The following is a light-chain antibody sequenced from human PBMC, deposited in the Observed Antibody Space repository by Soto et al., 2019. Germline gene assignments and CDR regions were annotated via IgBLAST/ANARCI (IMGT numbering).Light chain of an antibody. CDR2: GDS. CDR3: QVWDSSSDHVV. Sequence: SYELTQPPSVSVAPGQTARITCGGNDIGSKSGHWYQQKPGQAPVLVVYGDSDRPSGIPERFSGSNSGNTATLTISRVEAGDEADYYCQVWDSSSDHVVFGGGTKLTVL. CDR1: DIGSKS. V-gene: IGLV3-21*02. J-gene: IGLJ2*01.